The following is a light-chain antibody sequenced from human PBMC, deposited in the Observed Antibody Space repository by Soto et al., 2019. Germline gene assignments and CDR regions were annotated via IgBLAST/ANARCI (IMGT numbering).Light chain of an antibody. Sequence: DIQMTQSPSTLSASVGDRVTITCRASQTISSWLAWYQQKPGKAPKLLIYDVSTLGSGVPSRFSGSGSGTDFTLTISSLHPDDFATYYCQQCNACWTFGQGTKVDIK. CDR2: DVS. CDR1: QTISSW. J-gene: IGKJ1*01. V-gene: IGKV1-5*01. CDR3: QQCNACWT.